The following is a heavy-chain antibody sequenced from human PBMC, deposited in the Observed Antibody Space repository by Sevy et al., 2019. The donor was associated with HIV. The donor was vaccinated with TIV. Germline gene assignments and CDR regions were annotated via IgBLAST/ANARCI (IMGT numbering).Heavy chain of an antibody. D-gene: IGHD3-22*01. CDR1: GFTFSSYW. CDR3: ARAQQVTMLVVIGGLYFDF. J-gene: IGHJ4*02. V-gene: IGHV3-7*01. Sequence: GGSLRLSCAASGFTFSSYWMTWVRQAPGKGLEWEANIKQDMSERYYADSVKRRFTISRDNARNSLYLQMESLRDEDTAVYYCARAQQVTMLVVIGGLYFDFWGQGTLVTVSS. CDR2: IKQDMSER.